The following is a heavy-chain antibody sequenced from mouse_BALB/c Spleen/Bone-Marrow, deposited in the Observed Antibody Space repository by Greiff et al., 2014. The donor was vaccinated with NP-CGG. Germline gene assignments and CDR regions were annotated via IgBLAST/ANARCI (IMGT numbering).Heavy chain of an antibody. CDR1: GYTFTSYY. J-gene: IGHJ3*01. Sequence: VQLVESGAELVKPGASVTLSCKASGYTFTSYYMYWVKQRPGQGLEWIGEINPSNGGTNFNEKFKSKATLTVDKSSSTAYMQLSSLTSEDSAVYYCTREGDSPFADWGQGTLVTVSA. CDR3: TREGDSPFAD. CDR2: INPSNGGT. D-gene: IGHD2-13*01. V-gene: IGHV1S81*02.